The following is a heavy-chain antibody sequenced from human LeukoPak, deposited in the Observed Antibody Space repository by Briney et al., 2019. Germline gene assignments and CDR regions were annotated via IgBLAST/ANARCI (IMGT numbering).Heavy chain of an antibody. Sequence: SETLSLTCTVSGGSISSGDYYWSWIRQPPGKGLEWIGYIYYSGSTFYNPSLKSRVTISVDTSKNQFSLKLSSVTAADTAVYYYAREILTGRQPHRYDYWGQGTLVTVSS. CDR3: AREILTGRQPHRYDY. CDR1: GGSISSGDYY. CDR2: IYYSGST. J-gene: IGHJ4*02. V-gene: IGHV4-30-4*08. D-gene: IGHD3-9*01.